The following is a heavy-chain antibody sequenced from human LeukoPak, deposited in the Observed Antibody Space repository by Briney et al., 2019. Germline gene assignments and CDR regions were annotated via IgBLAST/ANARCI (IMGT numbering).Heavy chain of an antibody. Sequence: PSETLSLTCTVSGYSISSGYYWGWIRQPPGKGLEWIGGISHSGSTFYNPPFKSRVSISVDTSKNQFSLKLSSVTAADTAVYYCARKWWREDWWYFDLWGRGTLVTVSS. CDR2: ISHSGST. CDR1: GYSISSGYY. V-gene: IGHV4-38-2*02. J-gene: IGHJ2*01. D-gene: IGHD2-15*01. CDR3: ARKWWREDWWYFDL.